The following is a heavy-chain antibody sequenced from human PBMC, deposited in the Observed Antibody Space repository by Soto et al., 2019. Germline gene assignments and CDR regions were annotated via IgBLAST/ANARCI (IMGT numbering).Heavy chain of an antibody. CDR2: INPNSGGT. J-gene: IGHJ6*02. V-gene: IGHV1-2*02. CDR3: ARRIAAAGYYYYYGMDV. Sequence: GASVKVSCKASGYTFTGYYMHWVRQAPGQGLEWMGWINPNSGGTNYAQKFQGRVTMTRDTSISTAYMELSRLRSDDTAVYYCARRIAAAGYYYYYGMDVWGQGTTVTVSS. D-gene: IGHD6-13*01. CDR1: GYTFTGYY.